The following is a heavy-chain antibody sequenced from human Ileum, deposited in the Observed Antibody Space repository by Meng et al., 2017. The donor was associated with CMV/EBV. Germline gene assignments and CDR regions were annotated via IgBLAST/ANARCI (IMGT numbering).Heavy chain of an antibody. J-gene: IGHJ4*02. V-gene: IGHV1-2*02. CDR2: INLNNGDT. CDR1: GFLFIDSY. Sequence: KPSGFLFIDSYIHWVRQAPGQGLEWMAYINLNNGDTRYSEKFQGRVTVTRDTSITTAYMDLYRLTSDDTALYYCARDSKEVGTYFDFWGRGTPVTVSS. D-gene: IGHD1-1*01. CDR3: ARDSKEVGTYFDF.